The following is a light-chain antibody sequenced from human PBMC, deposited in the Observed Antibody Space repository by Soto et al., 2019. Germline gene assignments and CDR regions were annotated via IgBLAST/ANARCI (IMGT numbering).Light chain of an antibody. CDR1: QGISSS. J-gene: IGKJ2*01. CDR2: DAS. V-gene: IGKV1-9*01. CDR3: QQLSSYPYT. Sequence: IQLTQSPSSLSASVGDRVTITCRASQGISSSLAWYQQKPGKAPKVLIYDASTLQAGVPSRFSGSGSGADFTLTISNLQPEDFAAYYCQQLSSYPYTFGQGTKLELK.